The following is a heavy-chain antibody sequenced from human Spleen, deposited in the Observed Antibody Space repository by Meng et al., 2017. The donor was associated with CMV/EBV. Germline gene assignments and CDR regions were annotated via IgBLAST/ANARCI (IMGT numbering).Heavy chain of an antibody. V-gene: IGHV1-18*01. CDR3: ARQTYDFWSGADY. J-gene: IGHJ4*02. CDR1: GYTFNNYA. D-gene: IGHD3-3*01. CDR2: ISTYNGDT. Sequence: ASVKVSCKVSGYTFNNYAVNWVRQAPGQGPEWMGWISTYNGDTRYAQRFQDKVTMTTDTSTGTAYMELRNMRSDDTAVYYCARQTYDFWSGADYWGQGTLVTVSS.